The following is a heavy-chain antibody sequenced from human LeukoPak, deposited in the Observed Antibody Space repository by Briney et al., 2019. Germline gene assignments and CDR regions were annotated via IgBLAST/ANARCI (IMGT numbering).Heavy chain of an antibody. D-gene: IGHD3-10*01. J-gene: IGHJ6*02. CDR3: ATEITMVRGAIITGYYYYGMDV. V-gene: IGHV1-2*02. CDR1: GYTFTGYY. CDR2: INPNSGGT. Sequence: ASVKVSCKASGYTFTGYYMHWVRQAPGQGLERMGWINPNSGGTNYAQKFQGRVTMTRDTSISTAYMELSRLRSDDTAVYYCATEITMVRGAIITGYYYYGMDVWGQGTTVTVSS.